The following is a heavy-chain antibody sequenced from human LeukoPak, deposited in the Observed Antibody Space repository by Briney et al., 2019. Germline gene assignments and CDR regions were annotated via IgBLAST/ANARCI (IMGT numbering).Heavy chain of an antibody. CDR3: ARSRETTLVY. J-gene: IGHJ4*02. CDR1: GYTFTSYY. Sequence: ASVKVSCKASGYTFTSYYMHWVRQAPGQGLEWMGIINPGGGSTNYALKFQGRVTMTRDTSTSTVYMELSSLRCEDTAVYYCARSRETTLVYWGQGTLVTVSS. CDR2: INPGGGST. V-gene: IGHV1-46*01. D-gene: IGHD1-14*01.